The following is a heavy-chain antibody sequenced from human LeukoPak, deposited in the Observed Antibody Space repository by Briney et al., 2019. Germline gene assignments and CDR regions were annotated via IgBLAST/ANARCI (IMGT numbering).Heavy chain of an antibody. D-gene: IGHD2-2*01. CDR1: GYTFTSYY. V-gene: IGHV1-46*01. Sequence: ASVKVSCKASGYTFTSYYMHWVRQAPGQGLEWMGIINPSGGSTSYAQKFQGRVTMTRDTSTSTVYMELSSLRSEDTAVYYCAREQSVVRAADNWFDPWGQGTLVTVSS. CDR3: AREQSVVRAADNWFDP. J-gene: IGHJ5*02. CDR2: INPSGGST.